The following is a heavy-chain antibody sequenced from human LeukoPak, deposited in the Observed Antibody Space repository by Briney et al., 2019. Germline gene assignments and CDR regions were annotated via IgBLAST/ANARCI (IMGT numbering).Heavy chain of an antibody. Sequence: PGGSLRLSCAAPGFTFSSYGMHSVRQAPGKGLGWVAVISYDGSNKYYADSVKGRFTISRDKSKNTLYLQMNSLRAEDTAVYYCAKVRGYSYGQFFDYWGQGTLVTVSS. CDR1: GFTFSSYG. CDR3: AKVRGYSYGQFFDY. J-gene: IGHJ4*02. D-gene: IGHD5-18*01. CDR2: ISYDGSNK. V-gene: IGHV3-30*18.